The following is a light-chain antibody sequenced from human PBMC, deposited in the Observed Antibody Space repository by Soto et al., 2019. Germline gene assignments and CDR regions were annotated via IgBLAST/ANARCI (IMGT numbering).Light chain of an antibody. J-gene: IGLJ1*01. Sequence: QSALTQPASVSGSPGRSITISCTGTSSDFGGYNFVSWYQHRPVKAPKLRIYSVSNRPSGVSNRFSGSKSGNTASLTISGLQAEDEADYYCCSYTSYGAYVFGRATKDTV. CDR1: SSDFGGYNF. CDR2: SVS. V-gene: IGLV2-14*01. CDR3: CSYTSYGAYV.